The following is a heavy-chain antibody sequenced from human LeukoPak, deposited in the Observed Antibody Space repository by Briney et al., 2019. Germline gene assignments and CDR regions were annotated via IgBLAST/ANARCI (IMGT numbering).Heavy chain of an antibody. CDR3: ASDGCYYDSSGSMN. V-gene: IGHV4-59*10. J-gene: IGHJ4*02. CDR1: DGSFSGYY. Sequence: PSETLSLTCAVYDGSFSGYYWSWLRQPPAKGLEWIGRIYTSGSTNYNPSLKSRVTMSVDTSKNQFSLKLSSVTAADTAVYYCASDGCYYDSSGSMNWGRGTLVGVCS. D-gene: IGHD3-22*01. CDR2: IYTSGST.